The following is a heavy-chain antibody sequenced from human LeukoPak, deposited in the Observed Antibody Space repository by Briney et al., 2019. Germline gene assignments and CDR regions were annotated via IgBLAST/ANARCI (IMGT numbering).Heavy chain of an antibody. D-gene: IGHD5-12*01. V-gene: IGHV4-39*07. Sequence: SETLSLTCTVSGGSISSSSYYWGWIRQPPGKGLEWIGSIYYSGSTYYNPSFKSRVTISVDTSKNQFSLKLSSVTAADTAVYYCARGDGYDIRPFDYWGQGTLVTVSS. CDR3: ARGDGYDIRPFDY. CDR1: GGSISSSSYY. CDR2: IYYSGST. J-gene: IGHJ4*02.